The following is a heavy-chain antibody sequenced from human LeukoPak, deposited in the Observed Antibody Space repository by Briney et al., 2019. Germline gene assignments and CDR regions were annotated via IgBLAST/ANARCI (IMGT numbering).Heavy chain of an antibody. CDR3: ARGPPPNRGYSGYEDDTGGY. J-gene: IGHJ4*02. CDR2: IYPGDSDT. CDR1: GYSFTSYW. V-gene: IGHV5-51*01. D-gene: IGHD5-12*01. Sequence: GESLKISCKGSGYSFTSYWIGWVRPMPGKGLEWMGIIYPGDSDTRYSPSFQGQVTISADKSISTAYLQWSSLKASDTAMYYCARGPPPNRGYSGYEDDTGGYWGQGTLVTVSS.